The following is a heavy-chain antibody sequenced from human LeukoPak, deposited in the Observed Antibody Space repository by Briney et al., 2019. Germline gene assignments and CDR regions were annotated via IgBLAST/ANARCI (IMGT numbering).Heavy chain of an antibody. CDR1: GHTLTDLS. Sequence: ASVKVSCKVSGHTLTDLSTHWVRQAPGQGLEWMGGLDPEDGQIIYAQQFQGRVTMTEDTSTDTAYMELSSLRSEDTAVCYCATGGVWDLLGYWGQGTLVTVSS. CDR2: LDPEDGQI. D-gene: IGHD1-26*01. J-gene: IGHJ4*02. V-gene: IGHV1-24*01. CDR3: ATGGVWDLLGY.